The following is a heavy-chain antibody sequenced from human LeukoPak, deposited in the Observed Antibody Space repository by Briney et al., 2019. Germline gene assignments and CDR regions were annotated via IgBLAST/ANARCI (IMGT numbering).Heavy chain of an antibody. J-gene: IGHJ4*02. CDR2: ISYDGSNK. Sequence: GRSLGLSCAASGFTFSSYAMHWVRQAPGKGLEWVAVISYDGSNKYYADSVKGRFTISRDNSKNTLYLQMNSLRAEDTAVYYCARGSDFDYWGQGTLVTVSS. V-gene: IGHV3-30-3*01. D-gene: IGHD3-3*01. CDR3: ARGSDFDY. CDR1: GFTFSSYA.